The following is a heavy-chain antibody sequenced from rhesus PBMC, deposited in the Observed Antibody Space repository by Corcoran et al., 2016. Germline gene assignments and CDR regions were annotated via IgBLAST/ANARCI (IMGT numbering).Heavy chain of an antibody. CDR1: GYSFTSYW. Sequence: EVQLVQSGAEVKRPGESLQISCTTSGYSFTSYWTSWVPQMPGKGLEWMGAIDPSDSDTSYSPSFQGQVTSSADKSISTAYLQWSSLKASDTATYYCARSLRSFDYWGQGVLVTVSS. V-gene: IGHV5-20*02. D-gene: IGHD3-40*01. CDR3: ARSLRSFDY. CDR2: IDPSDSDT. J-gene: IGHJ4*01.